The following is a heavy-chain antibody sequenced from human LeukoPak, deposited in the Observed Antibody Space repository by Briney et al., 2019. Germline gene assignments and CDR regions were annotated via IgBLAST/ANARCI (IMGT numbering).Heavy chain of an antibody. CDR2: IYYSGST. Sequence: SETLSLTCTVSGGSISSGDYYWSWIRQPPGKGLEWIGYIYYSGSTYYNPSLKSRLTISVDTSKHQFSLRLTSVTAADTAVYYCPRHSSEAGIVLMGYAMGVYVFDIWAKGQWSPSLQ. J-gene: IGHJ3*02. CDR1: GGSISSGDYY. D-gene: IGHD2-8*01. V-gene: IGHV4-30-4*08. CDR3: PRHSSEAGIVLMGYAMGVYVFDI.